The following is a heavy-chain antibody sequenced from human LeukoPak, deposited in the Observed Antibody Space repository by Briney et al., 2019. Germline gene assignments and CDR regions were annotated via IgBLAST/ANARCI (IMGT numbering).Heavy chain of an antibody. Sequence: ASVKVSCKVSGYTLTELSMHWVRQAPGKGLEWMGGFDPEGGETIYAQKFQGRVTMTRDTSSSTVYMELSSLRSEDTAVYYCARDKRYTMIVVVSHYYYYGMDVWGQGTTVTVSS. CDR1: GYTLTELS. V-gene: IGHV1-24*01. J-gene: IGHJ6*02. CDR3: ARDKRYTMIVVVSHYYYYGMDV. CDR2: FDPEGGET. D-gene: IGHD3-22*01.